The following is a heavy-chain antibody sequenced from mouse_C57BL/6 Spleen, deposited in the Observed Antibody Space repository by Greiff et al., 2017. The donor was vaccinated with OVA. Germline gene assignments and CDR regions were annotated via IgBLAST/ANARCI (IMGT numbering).Heavy chain of an antibody. V-gene: IGHV5-6*01. CDR2: ISSGGSYT. CDR1: GFTFSSYG. D-gene: IGHD3-2*02. Sequence: EVHLVESGGDLVKPGGSLKLSCAASGFTFSSYGMSWVRQTPDKRLEWVATISSGGSYTYYPDSVKGRFTISRDNAKNTLYLQMSSLKSEDTAMYYCARHGSSDLYYFDDWGQGTTLTVSS. CDR3: ARHGSSDLYYFDD. J-gene: IGHJ2*01.